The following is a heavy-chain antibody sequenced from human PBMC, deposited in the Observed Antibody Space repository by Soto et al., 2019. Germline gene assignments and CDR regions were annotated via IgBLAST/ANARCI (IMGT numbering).Heavy chain of an antibody. CDR1: GFTVSSNY. V-gene: IGHV3-66*01. CDR2: IYSGGST. Sequence: GGSLRLSCAASGFTVSSNYMSWVRQAPGKGLEWVSLIYSGGSTDYADSVKGRFMISRDNSNNTLYLQMNSLRAEDTAVYYCARGSNNYYGSGSHENWFAPWGQGTLVTVSS. D-gene: IGHD3-10*01. J-gene: IGHJ5*02. CDR3: ARGSNNYYGSGSHENWFAP.